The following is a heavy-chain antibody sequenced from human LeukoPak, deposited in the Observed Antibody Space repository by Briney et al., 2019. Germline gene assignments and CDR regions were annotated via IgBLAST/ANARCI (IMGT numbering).Heavy chain of an antibody. J-gene: IGHJ4*02. V-gene: IGHV4-61*01. CDR3: ARDSSYYYDSSGYYDY. CDR2: IYYSGST. Sequence: SETLSLTCTVSGGSVGSGSYYWSWIRQPPGKGLEWIGYIYYSGSTNYNPSLKSRVTISVDTSKNQFSLKLTSVTAADTAVYYCARDSSYYYDSSGYYDYWGQGTLVTVSS. D-gene: IGHD3-22*01. CDR1: GGSVGSGSYY.